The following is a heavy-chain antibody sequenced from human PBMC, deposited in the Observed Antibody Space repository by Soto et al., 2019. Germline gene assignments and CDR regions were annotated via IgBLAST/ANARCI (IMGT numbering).Heavy chain of an antibody. V-gene: IGHV4-39*01. CDR1: GGSISSSSYY. CDR2: IYYSGST. D-gene: IGHD6-19*01. J-gene: IGHJ4*02. CDR3: ARLDSSGWYPSDY. Sequence: QLQLQESGPGLVKPSETLSLTCTVSGGSISSSSYYWGWIRQPPGKGLEWIGSIYYSGSTYYNPSLKSRVTISVDTSKNQFSLKLSSVTAADTAVYYCARLDSSGWYPSDYWGQGTLVTVSS.